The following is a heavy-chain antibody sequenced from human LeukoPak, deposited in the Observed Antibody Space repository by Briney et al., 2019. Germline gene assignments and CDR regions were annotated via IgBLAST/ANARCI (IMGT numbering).Heavy chain of an antibody. D-gene: IGHD6-13*01. CDR1: GFTFSSYE. CDR3: ARSFWAAGTYYYYYMDV. Sequence: PGGSLRLSCAASGFTFSSYEMNWVRQAPGKGLEWVSYISSSGSTIYYADSVKGRFTISRDNSKNTLYLQMNSLRAEDTAVYYCARSFWAAGTYYYYYMDVWGKGTTVTVSS. V-gene: IGHV3-48*03. CDR2: ISSSGSTI. J-gene: IGHJ6*03.